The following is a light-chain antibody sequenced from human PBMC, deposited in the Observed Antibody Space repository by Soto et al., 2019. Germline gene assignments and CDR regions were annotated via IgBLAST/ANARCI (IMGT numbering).Light chain of an antibody. CDR1: QNVDDS. CDR3: QHFHTKPIT. V-gene: IGKV1-5*01. J-gene: IGKJ5*01. CDR2: DAS. Sequence: DAQMTQSPSTVSASLGDRVTITCRASQNVDDSLAWYQQRPGKAPKLLIYDASILQRGVPSRFSGSGFGTEFTLTINGLQPDDFAVYFCQHFHTKPITFGQGTRLDIK.